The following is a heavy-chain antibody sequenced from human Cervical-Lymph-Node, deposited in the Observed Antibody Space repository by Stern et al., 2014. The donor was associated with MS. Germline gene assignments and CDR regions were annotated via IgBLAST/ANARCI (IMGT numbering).Heavy chain of an antibody. D-gene: IGHD3-10*01. CDR3: ATGAHGMDV. CDR2: IIPVFDAP. J-gene: IGHJ6*02. CDR1: GDTLSSHT. V-gene: IGHV1-69*01. Sequence: QVQLVQSGAEVKKLGSSVKVSCKASGDTLSSHTINWVRQAPGQGLECMGGIIPVFDAPSYAQKLQGRVRITSDETTNTAHMELSSLTSEDTAVYYCATGAHGMDVWGQGTAVTVSS.